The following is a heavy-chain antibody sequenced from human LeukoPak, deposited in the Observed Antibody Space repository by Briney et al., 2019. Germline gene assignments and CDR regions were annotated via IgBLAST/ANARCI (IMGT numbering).Heavy chain of an antibody. Sequence: GASVTVSCKASGGTFSSYAISWVRQAPGQGLEWMGGIIPIFGTANYAQKFQGRVTITADESTSTAYMELSSLRSEDTAVYYCARDYYYDSSGDMSYGMDVWGQGTTVTVSS. CDR3: ARDYYYDSSGDMSYGMDV. CDR2: IIPIFGTA. CDR1: GGTFSSYA. D-gene: IGHD3-22*01. V-gene: IGHV1-69*13. J-gene: IGHJ6*02.